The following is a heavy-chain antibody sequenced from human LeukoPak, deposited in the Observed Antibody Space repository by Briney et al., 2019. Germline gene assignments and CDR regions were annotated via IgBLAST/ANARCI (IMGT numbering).Heavy chain of an antibody. D-gene: IGHD3-10*01. CDR2: ISPDGRDK. V-gene: IGHV3-30*18. Sequence: GGSLRLSCAASGFTFSSYGMQWVRQAPGKGLEWVALISPDGRDKYYGDSVKGRFTISRDNSKNTLYLQMNSPRAEDTAVYNCAKDGATTWFGEATWGQGTPVTVSS. J-gene: IGHJ5*02. CDR1: GFTFSSYG. CDR3: AKDGATTWFGEAT.